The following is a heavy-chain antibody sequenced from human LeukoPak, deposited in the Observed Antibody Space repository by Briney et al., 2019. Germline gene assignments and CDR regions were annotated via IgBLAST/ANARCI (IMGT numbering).Heavy chain of an antibody. D-gene: IGHD3-16*01. Sequence: SETLSLTCTVSGGSITSSSYYWGWIRRPPGKGLECIGSIYYSGSTYYNPSLKSRVTISVDRSKNQFSLKLSSVTAADTAVYYCARAAVGGLFDYWGQGTLVTVSS. J-gene: IGHJ4*02. V-gene: IGHV4-39*07. CDR3: ARAAVGGLFDY. CDR1: GGSITSSSYY. CDR2: IYYSGST.